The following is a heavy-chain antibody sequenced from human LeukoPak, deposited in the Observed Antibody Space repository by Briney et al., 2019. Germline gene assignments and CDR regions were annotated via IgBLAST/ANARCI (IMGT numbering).Heavy chain of an antibody. V-gene: IGHV4-34*01. CDR1: GGSFSGYY. CDR3: ARAHRWFDP. CDR2: INHSGST. Sequence: PSETLSLTCAVYGGSFSGYYWSWIRQPPGKGLEWIGEINHSGSTNYNPSLKSRVTISVDTSKNQFSLKLSSVTAADTAVYYCARAHRWFDPWGQGTLVTVSS. J-gene: IGHJ5*02.